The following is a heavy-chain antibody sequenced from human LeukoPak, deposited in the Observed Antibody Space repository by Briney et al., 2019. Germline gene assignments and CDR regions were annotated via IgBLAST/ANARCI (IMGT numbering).Heavy chain of an antibody. CDR1: GFTFNTYW. CDR3: ARGGGNFDY. V-gene: IGHV3-7*01. J-gene: IGHJ4*02. Sequence: PGGSLRLSCSASGFTFNTYWMNWVRQAPGKGLEWVANIKRDESETYYVDSVGGRFTISRDNAKNSLSLQMNSLRAEDTAVYYCARGGGNFDYWGQGTLVTVSS. D-gene: IGHD2/OR15-2a*01. CDR2: IKRDESET.